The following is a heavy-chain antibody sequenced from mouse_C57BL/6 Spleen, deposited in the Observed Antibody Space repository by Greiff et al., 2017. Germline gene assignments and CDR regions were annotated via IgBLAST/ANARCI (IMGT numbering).Heavy chain of an antibody. D-gene: IGHD2-4*01. V-gene: IGHV1-80*01. CDR2: IYPGDGAT. Sequence: QVQLQQSGAELVKPGASVKISCKASGYAFSSYWMNWVKQRPGKGLEWIGQIYPGDGATNYNGKFKGKATLTADQASSAAYMQLSSLTAEDSAVYFCARETMIKSDLDVWGTGTSVTVSS. CDR1: GYAFSSYW. CDR3: ARETMIKSDLDV. J-gene: IGHJ1*03.